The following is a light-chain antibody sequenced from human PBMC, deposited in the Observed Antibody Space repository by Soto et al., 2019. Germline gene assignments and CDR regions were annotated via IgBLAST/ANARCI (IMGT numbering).Light chain of an antibody. CDR1: SRDVGGYNF. CDR3: SSYTSTSAIV. J-gene: IGLJ1*01. V-gene: IGLV2-14*01. CDR2: EVS. Sequence: GASRDVGGYNFVSWYKQHPGKAPQLMIYEVSNRPSGVSNRFSGSKSGNTASLTISGLQAEDEADYYCSSYTSTSAIVFGPGTKVTVL.